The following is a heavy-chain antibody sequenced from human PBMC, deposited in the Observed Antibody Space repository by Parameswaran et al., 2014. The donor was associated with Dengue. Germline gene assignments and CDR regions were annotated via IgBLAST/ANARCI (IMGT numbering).Heavy chain of an antibody. J-gene: IGHJ4*02. Sequence: RWIRQPPGKGLEWVSAISGSGGSTYYADSVKGRFTISRDNSKNTLYLQMNSLRAEDTAVYYCAKVTTIYGFDYWGQGTLVTVSS. CDR2: ISGSGGST. CDR3: AKVTTIYGFDY. V-gene: IGHV3-23*01. D-gene: IGHD4-17*01.